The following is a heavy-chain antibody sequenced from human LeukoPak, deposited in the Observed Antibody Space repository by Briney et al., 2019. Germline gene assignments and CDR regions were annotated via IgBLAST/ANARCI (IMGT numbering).Heavy chain of an antibody. J-gene: IGHJ6*03. Sequence: ASVKVSCKASGYTFTGYYMHWVRQAPGQGLEWMGIINPSGGSTSYAQKFQGRVTMTRDMSTSTVYMELSSLRSEDTAVYYCARDAGATFGVVIQNYYYYYMDVWGKGTTVTVSS. CDR1: GYTFTGYY. CDR3: ARDAGATFGVVIQNYYYYYMDV. D-gene: IGHD3-3*01. CDR2: INPSGGST. V-gene: IGHV1-46*01.